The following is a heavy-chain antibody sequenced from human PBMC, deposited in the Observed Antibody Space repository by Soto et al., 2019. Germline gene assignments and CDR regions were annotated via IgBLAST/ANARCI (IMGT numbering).Heavy chain of an antibody. CDR2: FYHSGDT. J-gene: IGHJ3*02. V-gene: IGHV4-39*01. CDR1: GDSISSPGYY. Sequence: QLQLQESGPGLVKPSEILSLTCTVSGDSISSPGYYWGWIRQPPGKGLEWIGSFYHSGDTYYTPSLKSRVTISVDTSKNQVSLKLRSVTASDTAVYYCARRADILTGVDAFTIWGQGTMVNVSS. D-gene: IGHD3-9*01. CDR3: ARRADILTGVDAFTI.